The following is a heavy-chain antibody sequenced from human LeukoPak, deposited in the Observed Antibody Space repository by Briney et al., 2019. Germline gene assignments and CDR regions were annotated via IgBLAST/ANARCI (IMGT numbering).Heavy chain of an antibody. CDR2: INPSGGST. V-gene: IGHV1-46*01. CDR3: ARGSELLWFGEGLNYYYYYMDV. Sequence: GASVKVSCKASGYTFTGYYMHWVRQAPGQGLEWMGIINPSGGSTSYAQKFQGRVTMTRDMSTSTVYMELSSLRSEDTAVYYCARGSELLWFGEGLNYYYYYMDVWGKGTTVTVSS. J-gene: IGHJ6*03. D-gene: IGHD3-10*01. CDR1: GYTFTGYY.